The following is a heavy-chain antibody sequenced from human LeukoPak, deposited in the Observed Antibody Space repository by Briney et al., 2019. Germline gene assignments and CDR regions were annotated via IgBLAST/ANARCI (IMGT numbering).Heavy chain of an antibody. CDR2: IKEDGSRD. CDR1: GFTFTTYW. CDR3: ARDGDGYDS. D-gene: IGHD5-24*01. Sequence: GGSLRLSCAASGFTFTTYWMSWVRQTPEKGLEWAANIKEDGSRDYYVDSVKGRFTTSRDNAKNLLYLQMKSLRAEDTATYYCARDGDGYDSWGQGTLVTVSS. J-gene: IGHJ5*01. V-gene: IGHV3-7*01.